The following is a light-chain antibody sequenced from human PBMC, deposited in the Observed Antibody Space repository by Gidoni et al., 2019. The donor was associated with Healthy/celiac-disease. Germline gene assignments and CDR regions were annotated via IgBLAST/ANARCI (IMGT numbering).Light chain of an antibody. Sequence: EMVLTPSPATLSLSPGERATLSCRASQSVSSYLSWYQQKPGQAPRLLIYDASNRATGIPARFSGSGSGTDFTFTISSLEPEDFAVYYCQQRGNWPLTFGGGTKVEIK. J-gene: IGKJ4*01. CDR3: QQRGNWPLT. CDR1: QSVSSY. CDR2: DAS. V-gene: IGKV3-11*01.